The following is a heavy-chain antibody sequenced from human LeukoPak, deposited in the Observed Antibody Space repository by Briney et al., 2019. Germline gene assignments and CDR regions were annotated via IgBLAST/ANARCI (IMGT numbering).Heavy chain of an antibody. V-gene: IGHV6-1*01. CDR1: LVSASVNSAA. CDR2: TYYRSKWYN. CDR3: ARAKRWLTNWFDP. Sequence: RTLSLTCAMSLVSASVNSAAWNWLRQSRTGGLEWLVRTYYRSKWYNAYAESVKRQISNNPDTSKNQFSLQLNSVTPEDTAVYYCARAKRWLTNWFDPWGQGTLVTVSS. D-gene: IGHD6-19*01. J-gene: IGHJ5*02.